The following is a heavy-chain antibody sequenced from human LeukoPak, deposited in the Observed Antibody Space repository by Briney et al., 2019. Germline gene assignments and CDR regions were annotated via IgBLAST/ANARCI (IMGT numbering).Heavy chain of an antibody. V-gene: IGHV4-30-2*01. CDR1: GGSISSGGYY. D-gene: IGHD2-2*01. Sequence: PSQTLSLTCTVSGGSISSGGYYWSWIRQPPGKGLEWIGYIYHSGSTYYNPSLKSRVTISVDRSKNQFSLKLSSVTAADTAVYYCARGVAPAAHFDYWGQGTLVTVSS. CDR3: ARGVAPAAHFDY. CDR2: IYHSGST. J-gene: IGHJ4*02.